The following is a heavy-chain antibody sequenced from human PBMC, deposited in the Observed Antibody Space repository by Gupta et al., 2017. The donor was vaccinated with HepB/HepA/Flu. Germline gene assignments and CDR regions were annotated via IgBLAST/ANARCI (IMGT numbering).Heavy chain of an antibody. Sequence: HVQLVQSGPEMKKAGASVQVSCRASGYRLSSYGFSWVRQAPGQGLEWMGWVNTYNGYTNYQQKFRGRVTMTTDLSTATAYMELRNLTSDDSGVYFCARGSLGEFHYWGQGTLVSVSS. CDR3: ARGSLGEFHY. CDR1: GYRLSSYG. J-gene: IGHJ4*02. V-gene: IGHV1-18*01. CDR2: VNTYNGYT.